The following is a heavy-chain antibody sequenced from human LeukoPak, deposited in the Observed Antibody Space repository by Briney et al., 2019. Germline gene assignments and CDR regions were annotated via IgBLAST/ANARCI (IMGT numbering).Heavy chain of an antibody. CDR3: ARGHSSGWYFDY. V-gene: IGHV4-4*07. D-gene: IGHD6-19*01. J-gene: IGHJ4*02. Sequence: SETLSLTCTVSGGSISSYYWSWIRQPAGKGLEWIGRIYTSGSTNYNPSLKSRVTMSVDTSKNQFSLKLSSVTAVDTAVYYCARGHSSGWYFDYWGQGTLVTVSS. CDR1: GGSISSYY. CDR2: IYTSGST.